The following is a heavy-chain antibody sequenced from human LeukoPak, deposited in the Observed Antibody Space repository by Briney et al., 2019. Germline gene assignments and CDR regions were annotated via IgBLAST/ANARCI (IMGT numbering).Heavy chain of an antibody. D-gene: IGHD4/OR15-4a*01. Sequence: GGSLRLSCAASGFTFSSYSMNWVRQAPGKGLEWVSSISSSSSYIYYADSVKGRFTISRDNAKNSLYLQMNSLRAEDTAVYYCARGFPWPTMLGAFDIWGQGTMVTVSS. J-gene: IGHJ3*02. CDR3: ARGFPWPTMLGAFDI. CDR2: ISSSSSYI. V-gene: IGHV3-21*01. CDR1: GFTFSSYS.